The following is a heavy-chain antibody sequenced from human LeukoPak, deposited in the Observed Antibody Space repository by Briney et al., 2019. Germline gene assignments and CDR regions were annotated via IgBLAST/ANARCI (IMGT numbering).Heavy chain of an antibody. V-gene: IGHV3-7*01. J-gene: IGHJ4*02. CDR3: ARLPREAIYSYGGVLDY. D-gene: IGHD5-18*01. Sequence: GGSLRLSSAAAGFTASSYWMSWVRQTPEKGLEWVASINQDGSEKYHVDSVRGRFTISRDNAKNSLYLQMNSLRGEDTAMYYCARLPREAIYSYGGVLDYWGRGTLVTVSS. CDR2: INQDGSEK. CDR1: GFTASSYW.